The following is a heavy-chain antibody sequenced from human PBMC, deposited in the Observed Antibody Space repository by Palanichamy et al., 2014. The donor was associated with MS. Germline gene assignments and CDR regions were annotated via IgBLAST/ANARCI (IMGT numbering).Heavy chain of an antibody. CDR2: IYYSGST. CDR3: ASDYTRYYYGMDV. CDR1: GGSISSSSYY. Sequence: QLQLQESGPGLVKPSETLSLTCTVSGGSISSSSYYWGWIRQPPGKGLEWIGNIYYSGSTYYNPSLKSRVTISVDTSKNQFSLKLSSVTAADTAVYYCASDYTRYYYGMDVWGQGTTVTVSS. J-gene: IGHJ6*02. V-gene: IGHV4-39*01. D-gene: IGHD3-3*01.